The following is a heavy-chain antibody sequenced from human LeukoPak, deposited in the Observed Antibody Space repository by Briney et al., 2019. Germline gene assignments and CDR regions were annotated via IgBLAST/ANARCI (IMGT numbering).Heavy chain of an antibody. CDR2: IGSSGTST. V-gene: IGHV3-23*01. CDR1: GFTFSSNA. Sequence: GGSLRLSCAASGFTFSSNAMSWVRQAPGKGLEWVAAIGSSGTSTYYADSVEGWFTISRDNSKNTLYLQMNSLRAEDTAVYYCAKLVMNSLFDYWGQGTLVTVSP. D-gene: IGHD2-21*01. J-gene: IGHJ4*02. CDR3: AKLVMNSLFDY.